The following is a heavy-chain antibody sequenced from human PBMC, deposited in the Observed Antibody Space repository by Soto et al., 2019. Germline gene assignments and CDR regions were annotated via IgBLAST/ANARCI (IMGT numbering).Heavy chain of an antibody. V-gene: IGHV1-18*01. CDR2: INVYNGDR. D-gene: IGHD2-8*01. J-gene: IGHJ5*02. Sequence: QVQVVQSGPELKKPGASVKVSCKAQGYIFTKYGIGWVRQAPGHGLEWMGLINVYNGDRKVAQKFQDRVSMTTDTATETAYMELKSLRSGDTAVYYCARLQLGVDRMLNWFDPWGQGTLVTVSS. CDR3: ARLQLGVDRMLNWFDP. CDR1: GYIFTKYG.